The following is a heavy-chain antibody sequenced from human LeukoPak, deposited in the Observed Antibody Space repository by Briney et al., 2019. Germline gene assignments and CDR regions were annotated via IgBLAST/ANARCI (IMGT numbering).Heavy chain of an antibody. CDR2: INLSAGST. Sequence: GASVKFSCKASGYTFTSYYMHWVRQAPGQGLEWMGIINLSAGSTSYAQKFQSRLTLTRDTSTSTLYMELGSLIPDDTAAYYCARAYGSGLAFDIWGQGTMVTVSS. D-gene: IGHD3-10*01. CDR1: GYTFTSYY. V-gene: IGHV1-46*01. J-gene: IGHJ3*02. CDR3: ARAYGSGLAFDI.